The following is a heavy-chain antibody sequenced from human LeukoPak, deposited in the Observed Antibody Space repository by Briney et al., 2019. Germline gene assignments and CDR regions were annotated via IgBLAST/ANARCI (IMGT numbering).Heavy chain of an antibody. CDR3: ARLEEELLLVGAFDY. CDR1: GGSFSNYY. V-gene: IGHV4-34*01. CDR2: VHPYGHS. J-gene: IGHJ4*02. D-gene: IGHD2-15*01. Sequence: SETLSLTCAVYGGSFSNYYWSWIRHPPGKGLEWIGEVHPYGHSNYNPSLESRVTISIDRSKNQLSLKIGSVTAADTAVYYCARLEEELLLVGAFDYWGQGTLVTVSS.